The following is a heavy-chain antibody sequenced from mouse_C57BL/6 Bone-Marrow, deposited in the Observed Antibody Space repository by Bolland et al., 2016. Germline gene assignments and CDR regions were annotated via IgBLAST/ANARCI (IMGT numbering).Heavy chain of an antibody. D-gene: IGHD2-4*01. J-gene: IGHJ3*01. V-gene: IGHV4-1*01. Sequence: YAPSLKDKFIISRDNAKNTLYLQMSKVRSEDTALYYCARGDDYDGGFAYWGQGTLV. CDR3: ARGDDYDGGFAY.